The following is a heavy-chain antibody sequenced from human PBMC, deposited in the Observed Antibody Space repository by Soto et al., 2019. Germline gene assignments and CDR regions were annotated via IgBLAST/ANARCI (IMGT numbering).Heavy chain of an antibody. Sequence: ASVKVSCKACGYTFTSYGISWVRQAPGQGLEWMGWISAYNGNTNYAQKLQGRVTMTTDTSTSTAYMELRSLRSDDTAVYYCARAPGGDRNLGYYSSYGMEVWGQGTTVSVSS. D-gene: IGHD2-21*02. V-gene: IGHV1-18*04. CDR3: ARAPGGDRNLGYYSSYGMEV. CDR1: GYTFTSYG. J-gene: IGHJ6*02. CDR2: ISAYNGNT.